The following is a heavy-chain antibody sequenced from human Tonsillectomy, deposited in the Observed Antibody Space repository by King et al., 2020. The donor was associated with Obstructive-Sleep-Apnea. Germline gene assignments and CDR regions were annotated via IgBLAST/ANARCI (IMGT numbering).Heavy chain of an antibody. CDR2: ISHSGST. Sequence: VQLQESGPGLVKPSETLSLTCTVSGYSISSGYSWGWVRQPPGKGLEWIGSISHSGSTSYNPSLKSRVTMSVDTSKNQFSLNLSSVTAADTAVDYCARVFDYCSSTTCGGYWGQGTLVTVSS. D-gene: IGHD2-2*01. CDR1: GYSISSGYS. J-gene: IGHJ4*02. V-gene: IGHV4-38-2*02. CDR3: ARVFDYCSSTTCGGY.